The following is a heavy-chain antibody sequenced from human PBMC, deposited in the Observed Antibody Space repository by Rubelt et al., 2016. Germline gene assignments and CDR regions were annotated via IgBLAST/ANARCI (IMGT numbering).Heavy chain of an antibody. CDR2: IYYSGST. V-gene: IGHV4-59*01. J-gene: IGHJ6*03. CDR1: GGSISGYY. Sequence: QVQLQESGPGLVKPSETLSLTCTVSGGSISGYYWSWIRQPPGKALEWIGYIYYSGSTNYNPSLKSRVNISVDTSKNQFSLNLSSVTAADTGVYYCARGPTRYYMDVWGKVTTVTVSS. CDR3: ARGPTRYYMDV.